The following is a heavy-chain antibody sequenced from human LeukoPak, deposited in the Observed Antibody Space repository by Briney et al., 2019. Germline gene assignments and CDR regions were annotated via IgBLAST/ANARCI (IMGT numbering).Heavy chain of an antibody. CDR1: GYTFTGYY. CDR2: INPNSGGT. D-gene: IGHD2-2*01. V-gene: IGHV1-2*02. CDR3: ARHAKNIVVAPARRCWFDP. Sequence: ASVKVSCKASGYTFTGYYMHWVRQAPGQGLEWMGWINPNSGGTNYAQKFQGRVTMTRDTSISTAYMELSRLGSDDTAVYYCARHAKNIVVAPARRCWFDPWGQGTLVTVSS. J-gene: IGHJ5*02.